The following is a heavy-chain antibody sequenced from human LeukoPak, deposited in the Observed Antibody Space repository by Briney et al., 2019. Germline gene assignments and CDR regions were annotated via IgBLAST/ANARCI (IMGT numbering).Heavy chain of an antibody. CDR3: ASNRGSDY. V-gene: IGHV3-30*01. Sequence: GGSLRLSCAASGFTFSNYAMHWVRQAPGKGLEWVAAVSYDGSKKYYADSVKGRFSISRDNSKNTLFLQVDSLRAEDTAVYYCASNRGSDYWGQGTLVTVSS. CDR2: VSYDGSKK. D-gene: IGHD1-14*01. J-gene: IGHJ4*02. CDR1: GFTFSNYA.